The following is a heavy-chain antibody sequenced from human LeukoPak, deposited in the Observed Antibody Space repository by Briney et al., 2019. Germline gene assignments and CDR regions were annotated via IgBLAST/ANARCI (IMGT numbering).Heavy chain of an antibody. CDR1: GVSISSGGYY. CDR2: IYYSGST. V-gene: IGHV4-31*03. CDR3: ARSGNCSGGSCYDLNYYYYMDV. J-gene: IGHJ6*03. D-gene: IGHD2-15*01. Sequence: SETLSLTCTVSGVSISSGGYYWSWIRQHPGKGLEWIGYIYYSGSTYYNPSLKSRVTISVDTSKNQFSLKLSSVTAADTAVYYCARSGNCSGGSCYDLNYYYYMDVWGKGTTVTVSS.